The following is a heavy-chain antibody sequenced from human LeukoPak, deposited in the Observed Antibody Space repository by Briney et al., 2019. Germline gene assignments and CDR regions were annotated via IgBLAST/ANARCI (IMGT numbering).Heavy chain of an antibody. CDR2: ISSSSSTV. CDR1: GFTFSSYS. J-gene: IGHJ4*02. D-gene: IGHD7-27*01. V-gene: IGHV3-48*01. Sequence: GGSLRLSCAASGFTFSSYSMNWVRQAPGKGLEWVSYISSSSSTVYYADSVKGRFTISRDNAKNSLYLQMNSLRAEDTAVYYCAKDGGLWVSAHWGDSWGRGTLVTVSS. CDR3: AKDGGLWVSAHWGDS.